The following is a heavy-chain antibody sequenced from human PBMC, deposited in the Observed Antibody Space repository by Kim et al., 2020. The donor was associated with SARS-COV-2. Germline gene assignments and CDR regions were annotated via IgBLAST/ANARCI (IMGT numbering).Heavy chain of an antibody. CDR3: ARATGPYTSASGIYDY. V-gene: IGHV3-30*04. Sequence: DCGKGRLTISRANSRNTLYLQWNSLRAEDTAVYYCARATGPYTSASGIYDYWGQGTLVSVSS. D-gene: IGHD6-19*01. J-gene: IGHJ4*02.